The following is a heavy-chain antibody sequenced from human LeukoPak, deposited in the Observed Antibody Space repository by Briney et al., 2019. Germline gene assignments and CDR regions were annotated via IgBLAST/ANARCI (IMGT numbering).Heavy chain of an antibody. CDR3: ARDPIGVVVPAAGEN. J-gene: IGHJ4*02. V-gene: IGHV1-69*13. CDR1: GGTFSSYA. Sequence: GASVKVSCKASGGTFSSYAISWVRQAPGQGLEWMGGIIPIFGTANYAQKFQGRVTITADESTSTAYMELSSLRSEDTAVYYCARDPIGVVVPAAGENWGQGTLVTVSS. CDR2: IIPIFGTA. D-gene: IGHD2-2*01.